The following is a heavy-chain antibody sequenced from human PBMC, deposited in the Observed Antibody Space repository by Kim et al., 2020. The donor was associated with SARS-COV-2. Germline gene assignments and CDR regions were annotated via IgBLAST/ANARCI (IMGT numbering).Heavy chain of an antibody. CDR2: IKPDGNAQ. J-gene: IGHJ4*02. V-gene: IGHV3-7*03. CDR1: GFTVSGDC. CDR3: ASAVN. Sequence: GGSLRLSCAASGFTVSGDCMSWVRQAPGKGPEWVASIKPDGNAQYYVYSVQGRFTISRDNAKKSLYLEMNNLRAEDTALYYCASAVNWGQGTQVIVSS.